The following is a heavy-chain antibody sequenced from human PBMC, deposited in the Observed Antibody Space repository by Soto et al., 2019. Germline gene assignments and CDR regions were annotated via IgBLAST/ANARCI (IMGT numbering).Heavy chain of an antibody. CDR2: INPSGGST. V-gene: IGHV1-46*01. Sequence: GASVKVSCKASGYAFTSYYMHWVRQAPGQGLEWMGIINPSGGSTSYAQKFQGRVTMTRDTSTSTVYMELSSLRSEDTAVYYCARDRRPQYAFDIWGQGTMVTVSS. CDR1: GYAFTSYY. J-gene: IGHJ3*02. CDR3: ARDRRPQYAFDI.